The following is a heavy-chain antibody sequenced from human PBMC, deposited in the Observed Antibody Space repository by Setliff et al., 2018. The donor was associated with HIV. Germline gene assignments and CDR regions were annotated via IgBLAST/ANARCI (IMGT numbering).Heavy chain of an antibody. CDR3: AKSIVGGTTHAFDL. D-gene: IGHD1-26*01. V-gene: IGHV4-39*01. Sequence: SETLSLTCTVSGGSISSGSYYWSWIRQPPGRGLEWIGSIYHSGSTYYNPSLKSRVTMSVDTSKNQFSLKLISVTAADAAVYYCAKSIVGGTTHAFDLWGQGTMVTVSS. CDR2: IYHSGST. J-gene: IGHJ3*01. CDR1: GGSISSGSYY.